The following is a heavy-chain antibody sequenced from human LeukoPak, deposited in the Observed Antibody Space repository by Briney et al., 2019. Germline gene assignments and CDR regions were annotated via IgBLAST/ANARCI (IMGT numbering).Heavy chain of an antibody. J-gene: IGHJ4*02. V-gene: IGHV4-59*01. CDR1: GGAISTYY. CDR2: IYYTGST. Sequence: PSETLSLTCTVSGGAISTYYWSWIRQTPGMGLEWIGYIYYTGSTNYNPSLKSRVTISVDASKNQFSLKMSSMTAADTAVYYCARATTIKFDYWGQGTLVTVSS. CDR3: ARATTIKFDY. D-gene: IGHD5-24*01.